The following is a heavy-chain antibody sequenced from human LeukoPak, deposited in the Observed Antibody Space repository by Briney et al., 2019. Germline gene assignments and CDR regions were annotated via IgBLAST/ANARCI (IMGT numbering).Heavy chain of an antibody. CDR3: ARVPGRTRYFDS. J-gene: IGHJ4*02. D-gene: IGHD1-26*01. Sequence: GGSLRLSCAASGFTFTCCWMSWVRQTPGKGLEWVASIKQDGREKFYADSVKGRFTISRDNAKNSLYLQVNSLRAEDAAVYYCARVPGRTRYFDSWGQGILVTVSS. V-gene: IGHV3-7*01. CDR1: GFTFTCCW. CDR2: IKQDGREK.